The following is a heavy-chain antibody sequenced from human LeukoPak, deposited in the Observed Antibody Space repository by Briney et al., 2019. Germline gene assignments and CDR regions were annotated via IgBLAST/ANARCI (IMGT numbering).Heavy chain of an antibody. CDR2: INHSGST. CDR1: GGSFSGYY. D-gene: IGHD4/OR15-4a*01. V-gene: IGHV4-34*01. Sequence: PSETLSLTCAVYGGSFSGYYWSWIRQPPGKGLEWIGEINHSGSTNYNPSLKSRVTISVDTSKNQFSLKLSSVTAADTAVYYCASSNYGATWEGGFDYWGQGTLVTVSS. J-gene: IGHJ4*02. CDR3: ASSNYGATWEGGFDY.